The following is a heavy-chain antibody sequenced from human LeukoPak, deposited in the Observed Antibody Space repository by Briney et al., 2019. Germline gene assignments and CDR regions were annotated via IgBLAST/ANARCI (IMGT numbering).Heavy chain of an antibody. D-gene: IGHD3-10*01. CDR3: ASDPYYGSGRAYFQH. CDR1: GFTFSSYW. J-gene: IGHJ1*01. Sequence: SGGSLRLSCAASGFTFSSYWMSWVRQAPGKGLEWVANIKQDGSEKYYVDSVKGRFTISRDNAKNSLYLQMNSLRAEDTAVYYCASDPYYGSGRAYFQHWGQGTLVTVSS. CDR2: IKQDGSEK. V-gene: IGHV3-7*03.